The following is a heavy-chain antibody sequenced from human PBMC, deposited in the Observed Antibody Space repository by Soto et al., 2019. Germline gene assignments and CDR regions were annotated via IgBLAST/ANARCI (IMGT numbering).Heavy chain of an antibody. J-gene: IGHJ6*02. V-gene: IGHV3-66*01. Sequence: EVQLVESGGGLVQPGGSLRLSCAASGITVSNNYMSWVRQAPGKGLECVSLIYSNGDTRYADSVKVRFTISRDNSKNTVNLQPTSLRAAHTAVNYCAREPPAIASARGSWGQGTTVTVSS. CDR1: GITVSNNY. CDR2: IYSNGDT. D-gene: IGHD6-13*01. CDR3: AREPPAIASARGS.